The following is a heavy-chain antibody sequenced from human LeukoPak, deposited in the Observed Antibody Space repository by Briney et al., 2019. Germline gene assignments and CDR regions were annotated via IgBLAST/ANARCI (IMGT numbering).Heavy chain of an antibody. CDR3: ARARQWLPFEY. D-gene: IGHD5-24*01. J-gene: IGHJ4*02. CDR1: GDSITSYAW. CDR2: IHLNGIT. Sequence: SGTLSLTCSVSGDSITSYAWWSWVRQPPGKGLEWIGEIHLNGITNYNPSLKSRVTISVDTSKNQFSLNLSSVTAADTAVYYCARARQWLPFEYWGQGTLVTVSS. V-gene: IGHV4-4*02.